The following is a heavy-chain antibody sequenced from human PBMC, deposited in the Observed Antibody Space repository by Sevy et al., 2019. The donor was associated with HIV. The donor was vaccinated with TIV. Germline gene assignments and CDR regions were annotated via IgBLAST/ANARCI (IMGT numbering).Heavy chain of an antibody. V-gene: IGHV3-11*06. CDR3: ARGGKYSYGSYYYYYMDV. J-gene: IGHJ6*03. CDR1: GFTFSDYY. D-gene: IGHD5-18*01. CDR2: ISSSSYT. Sequence: GGSLRLSCAASGFTFSDYYMSWIRQAPGKGLEWVPYISSSSYTNYADSVKGRFTISRDNAKNSLYLQMNSLRAEDTAVYYCARGGKYSYGSYYYYYMDVWGKGTTVTVSS.